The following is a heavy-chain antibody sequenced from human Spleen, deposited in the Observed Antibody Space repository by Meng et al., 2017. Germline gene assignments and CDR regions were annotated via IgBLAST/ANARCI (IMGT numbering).Heavy chain of an antibody. J-gene: IGHJ5*02. CDR3: ARERSQGLGRWFDP. CDR2: INPSGGST. V-gene: IGHV1-46*01. CDR1: HYTFTGYG. Sequence: QVQVVQSGAEVKRPGASVKVSCKASHYTFTGYGVSWFRQAPGQGLEWMGIINPSGGSTSYAQKFQGRVTMTRDTSTSTVYMELSSLRSEDTAVYYCARERSQGLGRWFDPWGQGTLVTVSS. D-gene: IGHD6-19*01.